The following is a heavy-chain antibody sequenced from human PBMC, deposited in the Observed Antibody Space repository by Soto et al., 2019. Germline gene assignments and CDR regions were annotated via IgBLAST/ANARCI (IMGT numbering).Heavy chain of an antibody. Sequence: EVQLVESGGDLVQPGRSLRLSCAASGLTFDDYAMHWVRQVPGKGLQWVSGLSWNGVTIGYAASVKGRFTISRDNAKXSXYXXMNGLRPDDTDLYYCAASRAYDRSDHSGFHYGMDVWGLGTTVTVS. CDR3: AASRAYDRSDHSGFHYGMDV. CDR2: LSWNGVTI. CDR1: GLTFDDYA. V-gene: IGHV3-9*01. D-gene: IGHD3-22*01. J-gene: IGHJ6*02.